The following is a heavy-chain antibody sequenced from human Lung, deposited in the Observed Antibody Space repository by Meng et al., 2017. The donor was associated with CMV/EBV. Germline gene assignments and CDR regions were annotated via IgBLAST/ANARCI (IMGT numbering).Heavy chain of an antibody. J-gene: IGHJ4*02. CDR2: INAGNGNT. CDR1: GYSLITYA. CDR3: ARTGCSSSSCYDY. V-gene: IGHV1-3*01. D-gene: IGHD2-2*01. Sequence: QVTLVTAGAGVTKPGASMRGSCKASGYSLITYAMHWLRTARGQRLEWMGWINAGNGNTKYSEKFQSRVTITRDTAASTAYMELSSLRSEDTAVYYCARTGCSSSSCYDYWGQGTLVTVSS.